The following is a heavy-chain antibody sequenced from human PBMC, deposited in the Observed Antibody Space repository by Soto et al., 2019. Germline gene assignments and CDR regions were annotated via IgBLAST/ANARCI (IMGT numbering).Heavy chain of an antibody. CDR1: GFTFSSYA. V-gene: IGHV3-23*01. CDR2: ISGSGGST. J-gene: IGHJ6*02. Sequence: GGSLILSCAASGFTFSSYAMSSVRQAPGKGLEWVSAISGSGGSTYYADSVKGRFTISRDNSKNTLYLQMNSLRAEDTAVYYCARDLSGRADVWGQGTTVTVSS. D-gene: IGHD3-10*01. CDR3: ARDLSGRADV.